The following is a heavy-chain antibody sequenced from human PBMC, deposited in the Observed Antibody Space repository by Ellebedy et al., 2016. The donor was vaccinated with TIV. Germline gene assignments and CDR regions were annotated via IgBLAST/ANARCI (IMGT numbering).Heavy chain of an antibody. Sequence: GGSLRLXXAASGFTFSRYWMSWVRQAPGKGLEWVSYISSRSSTKYYADSVKGRFIISRDNAKNSLYLQMNSLRADDTAVYYCAREGFDFASGSGFWDNWGQGTLVTVSS. V-gene: IGHV3-48*01. D-gene: IGHD3-10*01. J-gene: IGHJ4*02. CDR1: GFTFSRYW. CDR3: AREGFDFASGSGFWDN. CDR2: ISSRSSTK.